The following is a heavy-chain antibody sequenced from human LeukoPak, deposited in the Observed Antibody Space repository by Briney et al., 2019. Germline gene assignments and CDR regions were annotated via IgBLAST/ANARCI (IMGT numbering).Heavy chain of an antibody. V-gene: IGHV4-61*02. D-gene: IGHD3-10*01. CDR3: AREPGDYYYYYYMDV. CDR1: GGSISSGSYY. CDR2: IYTSGST. J-gene: IGHJ6*03. Sequence: PSETMSLTCTVSGGSISSGSYYWSWIRQPAGKGLEWIGRIYTSGSTNYNPSLKSRVTISVDTSKNQFSLKLSSVTAADTAVYYCAREPGDYYYYYYMDVWGKGTTVTVSS.